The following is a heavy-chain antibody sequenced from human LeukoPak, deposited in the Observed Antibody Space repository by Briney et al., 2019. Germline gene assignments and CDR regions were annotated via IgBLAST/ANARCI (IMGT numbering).Heavy chain of an antibody. CDR2: ISGSGGST. J-gene: IGHJ4*02. D-gene: IGHD3-22*01. CDR3: AKQGLDYYDSSGYSYFDY. CDR1: GFTFSSYA. Sequence: GGSLRLSCAVSGFTFSSYAMSSVRQAPGKGLEWVSAISGSGGSTYYADSVKGRFTISRDNSKNTLYLQMNSLRAEDTAVYYCAKQGLDYYDSSGYSYFDYWGQGTLVTVSS. V-gene: IGHV3-23*01.